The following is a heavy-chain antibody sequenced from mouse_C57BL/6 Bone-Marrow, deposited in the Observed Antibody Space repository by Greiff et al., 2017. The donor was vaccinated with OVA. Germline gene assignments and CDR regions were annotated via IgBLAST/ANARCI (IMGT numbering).Heavy chain of an antibody. J-gene: IGHJ4*01. CDR3: ARSSVITTVVAPGDY. CDR2: INPGSGGT. CDR1: GYAFTNYL. D-gene: IGHD1-1*01. V-gene: IGHV1-54*01. Sequence: QVQLQQSGAELVRPGTSVKVSCKASGYAFTNYLIEWVKQRPGQGLEWIGVINPGSGGTNYNEKFKGKATLTADKSSSTAYMQLSSLTSEDSAVFFCARSSVITTVVAPGDYWGQGTSVTVSS.